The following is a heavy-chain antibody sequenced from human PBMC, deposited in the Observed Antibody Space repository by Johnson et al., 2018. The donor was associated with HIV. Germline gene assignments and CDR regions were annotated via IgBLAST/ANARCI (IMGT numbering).Heavy chain of an antibody. CDR3: SKLVHYNNVDI. Sequence: QVQLVESGGGVVQPGGSRRLSCAASGFTFSSYGMHWVRQAPGKGLEWVAFIRYDGSNKDYADSVNGRFTISRDNSRNTLYLQMNSLRAEDTAMYYCSKLVHYNNVDIWGQGTMVTVSS. J-gene: IGHJ3*02. CDR1: GFTFSSYG. V-gene: IGHV3-30*02. CDR2: IRYDGSNK. D-gene: IGHD3-10*01.